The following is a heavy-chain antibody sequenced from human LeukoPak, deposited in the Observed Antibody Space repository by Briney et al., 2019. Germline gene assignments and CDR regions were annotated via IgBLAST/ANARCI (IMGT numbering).Heavy chain of an antibody. D-gene: IGHD1-26*01. CDR2: IIPIFGIA. CDR3: ARDARELHFDY. V-gene: IGHV1-69*04. Sequence: ASVKVSYKASGGTFSSYAISWVRQAPGQGLEWMGRIIPIFGIANYAQKFQGRVTITADKSTSTAYMELSSLRSEDTAVYYCARDARELHFDYWGQGTLVTVSS. CDR1: GGTFSSYA. J-gene: IGHJ4*02.